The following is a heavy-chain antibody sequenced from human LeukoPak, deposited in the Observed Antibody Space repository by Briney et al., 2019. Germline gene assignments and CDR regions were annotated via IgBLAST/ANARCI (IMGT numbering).Heavy chain of an antibody. CDR2: ISAYNGNT. CDR1: GYTFTSYG. CDR3: ARVPTTVTTTGEFWYFQH. V-gene: IGHV1-18*01. D-gene: IGHD4-11*01. J-gene: IGHJ1*01. Sequence: ASVKVSCKASGYTFTSYGISWVRQAPGQGLEWMGWISAYNGNTNYAQKLQGRVTMTTDTSTSTAYMELRSLRSDDTAVYYCARVPTTVTTTGEFWYFQHWGQGTLVTVSS.